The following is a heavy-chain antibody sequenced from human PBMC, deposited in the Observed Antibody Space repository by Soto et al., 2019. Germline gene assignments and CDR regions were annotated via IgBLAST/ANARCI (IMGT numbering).Heavy chain of an antibody. Sequence: SEPLSLPCTVSGGSISSGGYYWSWIRQQPGKGLEWIGYIYYSGSTYYNPSLKSRVTISVDTSKNQFSLKLSSVTAADTAVYYCAREMSSSWYSNWFDPWGQGTLVTVSS. J-gene: IGHJ5*02. V-gene: IGHV4-31*03. CDR1: GGSISSGGYY. D-gene: IGHD6-13*01. CDR2: IYYSGST. CDR3: AREMSSSWYSNWFDP.